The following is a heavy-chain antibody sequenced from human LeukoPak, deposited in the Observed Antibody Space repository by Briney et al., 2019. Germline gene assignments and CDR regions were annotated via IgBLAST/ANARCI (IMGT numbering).Heavy chain of an antibody. CDR3: ANTITIFGVVPRYFDY. V-gene: IGHV4-39*01. CDR1: GGSISSSSYY. CDR2: IYYSGST. D-gene: IGHD3-3*01. Sequence: SETLSLTCTVSGGSISSSSYYWGWIRQPPGKGLEWIGSIYYSGSTYYNPSLKSRVTISVDTSKNQFSLKLSSVTAADTAVYYYANTITIFGVVPRYFDYWGQGTLVTVSS. J-gene: IGHJ4*02.